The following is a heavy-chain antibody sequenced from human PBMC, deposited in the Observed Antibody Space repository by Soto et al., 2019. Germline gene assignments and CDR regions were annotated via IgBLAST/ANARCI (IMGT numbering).Heavy chain of an antibody. D-gene: IGHD5-18*01. CDR3: ARNVDTAMVDDAFEI. J-gene: IGHJ3*02. Sequence: QVQLVQSGAEVKKPGASVKVSCKASGYTFTGYYMHWVRQAPGQGLEWMGWINPNSGGTNYAQKFQGWVTMTRDTSISTAYMELSRLRSDDTAVYYCARNVDTAMVDDAFEIWGQGTMVTVSS. CDR1: GYTFTGYY. V-gene: IGHV1-2*04. CDR2: INPNSGGT.